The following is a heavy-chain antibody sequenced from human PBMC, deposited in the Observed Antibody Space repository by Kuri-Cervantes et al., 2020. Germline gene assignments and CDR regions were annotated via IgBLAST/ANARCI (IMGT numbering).Heavy chain of an antibody. D-gene: IGHD3-22*01. CDR2: VYYSGDS. CDR1: GGSITNADYY. CDR3: ARATYYGSSGYYYFDY. V-gene: IGHV4-30-4*02. Sequence: SETLSLTCTVSGGSITNADYYWSWIRQPPGKGLEWIGYVYYSGDSYYNPSLKSRVTISVDTSKNQFSLKLISVTAADTAVYYCARATYYGSSGYYYFDYWGQGTLVTVSS. J-gene: IGHJ4*02.